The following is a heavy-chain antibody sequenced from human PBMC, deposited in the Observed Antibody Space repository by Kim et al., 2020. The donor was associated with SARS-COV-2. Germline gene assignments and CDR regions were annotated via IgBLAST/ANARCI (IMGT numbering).Heavy chain of an antibody. J-gene: IGHJ5*02. Sequence: SETLSLTCTVSGGSISSSSYYWGWIRQPPGKGLEWIGSIYYSGSTYYNPSLKSRVTISVDTSKNQFSLKLSSVTAADTAVYYCARHVLWIHPALSTSHRQPRGAAFDPWGQGTLVTVSS. CDR2: IYYSGST. CDR3: ARHVLWIHPALSTSHRQPRGAAFDP. V-gene: IGHV4-39*01. CDR1: GGSISSSSYY. D-gene: IGHD2-2*01.